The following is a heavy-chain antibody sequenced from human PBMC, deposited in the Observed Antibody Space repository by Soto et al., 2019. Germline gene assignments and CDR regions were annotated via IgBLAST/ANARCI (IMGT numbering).Heavy chain of an antibody. CDR3: ARDVSPGSSSLYLDAFDI. D-gene: IGHD6-13*01. Sequence: EVQLVESGGALVQPGGSLRLSCAASGFSFGSSWMTWVRQAPGKGLEWVANIKKDGSKINYLDSVRGRFTVSRDNAKNSLYLEMSSLRAEYTALYYCARDVSPGSSSLYLDAFDIWGQGTMVTVSS. CDR1: GFSFGSSW. CDR2: IKKDGSKI. V-gene: IGHV3-7*05. J-gene: IGHJ3*02.